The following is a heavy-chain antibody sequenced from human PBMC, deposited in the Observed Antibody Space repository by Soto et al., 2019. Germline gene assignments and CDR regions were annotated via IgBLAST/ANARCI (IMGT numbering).Heavy chain of an antibody. CDR2: IYYSGNT. CDR3: STHSGYDGSGTYCFDN. CDR1: GGSISISPYY. V-gene: IGHV4-39*01. Sequence: SDTLSLTCTVSGGSISISPYYWGWILHPPGKGLEWIASIYYSGNTYYNPSLKSRITISVDTSRNHFSLKLRSVPAAAAAVYYCSTHSGYDGSGTYCFDNRGKGTLV. J-gene: IGHJ4*02. D-gene: IGHD3-10*01.